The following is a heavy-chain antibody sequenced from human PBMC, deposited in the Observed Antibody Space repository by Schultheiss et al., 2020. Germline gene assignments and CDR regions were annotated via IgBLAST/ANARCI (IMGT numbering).Heavy chain of an antibody. V-gene: IGHV3-33*01. D-gene: IGHD6-19*01. J-gene: IGHJ4*02. CDR1: GFSFRSYG. CDR2: IWNDGSKI. Sequence: GGSLRLSCAASGFSFRSYGMHWVRQAPGRGLEWVAVIWNDGSKIYYEDSVKGRFTISRDNSKSTLHLQMNSLRVEDTAVYYCARVAVAGSGSSADYFDYWGQGTLVTVSS. CDR3: ARVAVAGSGSSADYFDY.